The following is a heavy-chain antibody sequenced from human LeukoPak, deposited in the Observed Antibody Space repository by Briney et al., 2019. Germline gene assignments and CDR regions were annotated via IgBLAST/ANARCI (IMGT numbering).Heavy chain of an antibody. V-gene: IGHV3-30*02. CDR1: GFTFSSYG. Sequence: GGSLRLSCAASGFTFSSYGMHWVRQAPGEGLEWVAFIRYDGSNKYYADSVKGRFTISRDNSKNTLYLQMNSLRAEDTAVYYCAKVSRLGDYGDYGPSNFDYWGQGTLVTVFS. CDR3: AKVSRLGDYGDYGPSNFDY. J-gene: IGHJ4*02. D-gene: IGHD4-17*01. CDR2: IRYDGSNK.